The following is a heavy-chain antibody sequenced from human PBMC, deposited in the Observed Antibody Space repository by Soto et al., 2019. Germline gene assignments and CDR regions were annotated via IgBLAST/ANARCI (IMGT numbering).Heavy chain of an antibody. D-gene: IGHD2-15*01. CDR2: INAGNGNT. V-gene: IGHV1-3*01. J-gene: IGHJ4*02. CDR3: AGSRRCSGGSCYRLDY. Sequence: ASVKVSCKASGYTFTSYAMHWVRQAPGQRLEWMGWINAGNGNTKYSQKFQGRVTITRDTSASTAYMELGSLRSEDTAVYYCAGSRRCSGGSCYRLDYWGQGTLVTVSS. CDR1: GYTFTSYA.